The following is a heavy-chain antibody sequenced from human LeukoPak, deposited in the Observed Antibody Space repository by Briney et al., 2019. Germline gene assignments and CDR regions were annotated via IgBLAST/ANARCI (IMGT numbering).Heavy chain of an antibody. CDR1: GFTFSSST. CDR2: ISGSGTTT. Sequence: GGSLRLSCAASGFTFSSSTLTWVRQAPGKGLEWVSSISGSGTTTYYADSVKGRFTISRDNSKNTLYLQMNNLGAEDTAVYYCAKTISGSYGASDFWGQGSLVTVSS. J-gene: IGHJ4*02. D-gene: IGHD3-10*01. CDR3: AKTISGSYGASDF. V-gene: IGHV3-23*01.